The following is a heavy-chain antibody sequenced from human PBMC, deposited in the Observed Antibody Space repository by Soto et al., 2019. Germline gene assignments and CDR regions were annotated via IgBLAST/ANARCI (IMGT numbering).Heavy chain of an antibody. D-gene: IGHD6-13*01. J-gene: IGHJ4*02. V-gene: IGHV3-72*01. CDR2: TRNKANSYTT. CDR1: GFTFSDHY. Sequence: GSLSLSCAASGFTFSDHYMDWVRQAPGKGLEWVGRTRNKANSYTTEYAASVKGRFTISRDDSKNSLYLQMNSLKTEDTAVYYCARAQVYSSSWYSVYWGQGTLVTVSS. CDR3: ARAQVYSSSWYSVY.